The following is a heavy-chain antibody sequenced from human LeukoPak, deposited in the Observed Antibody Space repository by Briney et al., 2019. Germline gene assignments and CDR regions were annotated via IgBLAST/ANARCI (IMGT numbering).Heavy chain of an antibody. Sequence: VASVTVSCKASGYTFTTYDINWVRQAAGQGLEWMGWMNPHSGSTGYAQKLQGRVTMTTDTSTSTAYMELRSLRSDDTAVYYCVREENWFDPWGQGTLVTISS. CDR3: VREENWFDP. CDR1: GYTFTTYD. J-gene: IGHJ5*02. CDR2: MNPHSGST. V-gene: IGHV1-8*02.